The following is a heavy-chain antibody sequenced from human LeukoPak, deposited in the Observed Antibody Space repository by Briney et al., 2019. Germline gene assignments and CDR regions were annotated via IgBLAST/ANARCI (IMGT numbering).Heavy chain of an antibody. D-gene: IGHD3-22*01. CDR3: ARDYYDSSGYYHYPYYYYGMDV. J-gene: IGHJ6*02. CDR1: GGSISSGTYY. CDR2: IYTSGST. Sequence: PSETLSLTCTVSGGSISSGTYYWTWIRQPVGKGLEWIGCIYTSGSTNYNPSLKSRVIISVDTSKNHFSLKLTSVTAADTAVYYCARDYYDSSGYYHYPYYYYGMDVWGQGTTVTVSS. V-gene: IGHV4-61*02.